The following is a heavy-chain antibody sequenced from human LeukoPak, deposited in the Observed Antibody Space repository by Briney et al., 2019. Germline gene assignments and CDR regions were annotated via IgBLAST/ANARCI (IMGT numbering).Heavy chain of an antibody. Sequence: GGSLRLSCAASGFTFSDYYMSWIRQAPGKGLEWVSYISSSGSDIYYADSVKGRFSISRDNAKNSLYLQMNSLRAEDTAVYYCAKDWVVVAASYWGQGTLVTVSS. J-gene: IGHJ4*02. CDR3: AKDWVVVAASY. D-gene: IGHD2-15*01. CDR1: GFTFSDYY. CDR2: ISSSGSDI. V-gene: IGHV3-11*01.